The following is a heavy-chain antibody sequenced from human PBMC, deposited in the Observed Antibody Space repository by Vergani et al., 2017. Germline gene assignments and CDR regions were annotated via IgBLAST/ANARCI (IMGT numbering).Heavy chain of an antibody. CDR1: GGSISSYY. CDR3: ATDRYSGSYSAGAFDI. D-gene: IGHD1-26*01. Sequence: QLQLHKSGPGLVKPSETLSLTCTVSGGSISSYYWNWIRQPPGKGLEWIGYIYYSGSTNSNPSLKSRVTISVDTSKNQFSLKLRSVTAADTAVYYCATDRYSGSYSAGAFDIWGQGTMVTVSS. J-gene: IGHJ3*02. V-gene: IGHV4-59*01. CDR2: IYYSGST.